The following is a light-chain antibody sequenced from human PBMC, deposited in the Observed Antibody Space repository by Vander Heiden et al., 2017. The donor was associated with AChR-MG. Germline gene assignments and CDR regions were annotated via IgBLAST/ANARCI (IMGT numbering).Light chain of an antibody. CDR2: TAS. V-gene: IGKV1-5*03. Sequence: DIQMTQSPSTPSASVGDRVTMTCRASQSNCSWLAWNQQKAGKAPKFLRYTASSVESGVSRRFSGGRAGTEFTITMRRLEPEDFATQYCQRYNSYSTFGGGTKVEIK. J-gene: IGKJ4*01. CDR1: QSNCSW. CDR3: QRYNSYST.